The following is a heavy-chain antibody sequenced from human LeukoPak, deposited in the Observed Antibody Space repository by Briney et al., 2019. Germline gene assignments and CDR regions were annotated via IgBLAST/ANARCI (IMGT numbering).Heavy chain of an antibody. CDR2: ISAYNGST. V-gene: IGHV1-18*01. CDR1: GYTFTSYG. J-gene: IGHJ4*02. D-gene: IGHD3-10*01. CDR3: ARVLYYYGSGSESHFDY. Sequence: ASVKVSCKASGYTFTSYGISWVRQAPEQGLEWMGWISAYNGSTNYAQKLQGRVTMTTDTSTSTAYMELRSLRSDDTAVYYCARVLYYYGSGSESHFDYWGQGTLVTVSS.